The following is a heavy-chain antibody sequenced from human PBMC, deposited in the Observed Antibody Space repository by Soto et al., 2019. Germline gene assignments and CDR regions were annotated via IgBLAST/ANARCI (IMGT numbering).Heavy chain of an antibody. D-gene: IGHD3-16*01. Sequence: QVQLQESGPGLVKPSETLSLTCTVSGGSVSSGDYYWSWIRQPPGKGLEWIGYIYYGGSTNHNPSLKSRVSISVDTSKYQFSLKLNSVTAADTAVYYCARIPVDSCMIIWVAPWGQGTLVTVSS. V-gene: IGHV4-61*08. CDR3: ARIPVDSCMIIWVAP. CDR2: IYYGGST. CDR1: GGSVSSGDYY. J-gene: IGHJ5*02.